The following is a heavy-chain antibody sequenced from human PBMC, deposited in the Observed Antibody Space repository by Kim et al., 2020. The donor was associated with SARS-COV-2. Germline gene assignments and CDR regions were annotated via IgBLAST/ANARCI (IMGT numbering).Heavy chain of an antibody. CDR2: ISYAGETI. CDR1: GFAFDDYG. Sequence: GGSLRLSCAASGFAFDDYGFHWVRQAPGKGLEWVAGISYAGETIDYADSVKGRFTISRDDAKNSLFLQMNSLIPEDTALYYCTKEFRLGATPVSYYGMD. CDR3: TKEFRLGATPVSYYGMD. J-gene: IGHJ6*01. V-gene: IGHV3-9*01. D-gene: IGHD3-16*01.